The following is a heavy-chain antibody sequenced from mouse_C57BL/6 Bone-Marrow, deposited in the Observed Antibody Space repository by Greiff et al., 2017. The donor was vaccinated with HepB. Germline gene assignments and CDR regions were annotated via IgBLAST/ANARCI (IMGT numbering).Heavy chain of an antibody. CDR2: ISYSGST. D-gene: IGHD1-1*01. CDR1: GYSITSGYD. CDR3: ARDQDYYGRGDAWFSY. Sequence: EVQLQQSGPGMVKPSQSLSLTCTVTGYSITSGYDWHWIRHFPGNKLEWMGYISYSGSTNYNPSLKSRISITHDTSKNHFFLKLNSVTTEDTATYNCARDQDYYGRGDAWFSYWGQETLVTVSP. V-gene: IGHV3-1*01. J-gene: IGHJ3*01.